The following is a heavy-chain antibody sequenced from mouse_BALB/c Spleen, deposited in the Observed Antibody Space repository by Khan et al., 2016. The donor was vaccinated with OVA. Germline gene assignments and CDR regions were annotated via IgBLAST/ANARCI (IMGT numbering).Heavy chain of an antibody. CDR1: GYTFTNYG. CDR2: INTYTGEP. CDR3: ARNGNYWYFDV. V-gene: IGHV9-3-1*01. J-gene: IGHJ1*01. Sequence: QIQLVQSGPELKKPGETVKISCKASGYTFTNYGMNWVKQAPGKGLKWMGWINTYTGEPTYADDFKGRFAFSLETSASTAYLQINNLKKEDTATYFCARNGNYWYFDVWGAGITVTVSS. D-gene: IGHD2-1*01.